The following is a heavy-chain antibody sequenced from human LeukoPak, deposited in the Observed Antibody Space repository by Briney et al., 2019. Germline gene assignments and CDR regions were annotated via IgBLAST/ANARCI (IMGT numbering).Heavy chain of an antibody. CDR3: AREGGSGDAFDI. CDR2: ISSSSSYT. V-gene: IGHV3-11*06. Sequence: GGSLRLSCAASGFTLSDYYMSWIRQAPGKGLEWVSYISSSSSYTNYADSVKGRFTISRDNAKNSLYPQMNSLRAEDTAVYYCAREGGSGDAFDIWGQGTMVTVSS. D-gene: IGHD6-19*01. J-gene: IGHJ3*02. CDR1: GFTLSDYY.